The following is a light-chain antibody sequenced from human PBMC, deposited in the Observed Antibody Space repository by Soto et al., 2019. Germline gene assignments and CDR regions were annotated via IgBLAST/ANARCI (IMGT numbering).Light chain of an antibody. CDR1: SSDVGGYNY. CDR3: SSHTVSSSVV. Sequence: QSALTQPASVSGSPGQSITISCTGTSSDVGGYNYVSWYQQHPGKAPKLMIYDVSNRPFGVSNRFSGSKSGNTASLTISGLQAEDEADYYCSSHTVSSSVVFGGGSKLTVL. CDR2: DVS. V-gene: IGLV2-14*01. J-gene: IGLJ2*01.